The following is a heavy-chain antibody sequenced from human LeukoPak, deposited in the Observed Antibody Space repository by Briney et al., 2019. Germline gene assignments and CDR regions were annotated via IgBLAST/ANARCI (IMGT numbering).Heavy chain of an antibody. J-gene: IGHJ4*02. CDR2: ISGSGGST. D-gene: IGHD2-2*02. V-gene: IGHV3-23*01. CDR1: GFTVSSNY. Sequence: PGGSLRLSCAASGFTVSSNYMSWVRQAPGKGLEWVSAISGSGGSTYYADSVKGRFTISRDNSKNTLYLQMNSLRAEDTAVYYCAKDWRLYYYFDYWGQGTLVTVSS. CDR3: AKDWRLYYYFDY.